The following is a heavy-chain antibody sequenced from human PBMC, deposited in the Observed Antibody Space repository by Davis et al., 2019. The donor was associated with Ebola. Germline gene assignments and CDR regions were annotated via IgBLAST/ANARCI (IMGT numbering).Heavy chain of an antibody. CDR1: GGSISSGGYY. V-gene: IGHV4-31*03. J-gene: IGHJ5*02. CDR3: ARRGFLGATEYGWFDP. CDR2: IYYSGST. Sequence: PSETLSLTCTVSGGSISSGGYYWSWIRQHPGKGLEWIGYIYYSGSTYYNPSLKSRVTISVDTSKNQFSLKLSSVTAADTAVYYCARRGFLGATEYGWFDPWGQGTLVTVSS. D-gene: IGHD1-26*01.